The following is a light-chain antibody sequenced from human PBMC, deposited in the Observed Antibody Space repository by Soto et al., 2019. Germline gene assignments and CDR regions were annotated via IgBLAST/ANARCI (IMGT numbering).Light chain of an antibody. Sequence: EIVMTQSPATLSVSPGERATLSYRASQSVSSNLAWYQQKPGQAPRLLIYGASTRATGIPARFSGSRSGTEFTLTISSLQSEDFAVYSCQQYNNWPPLTFGGGTKVEIK. J-gene: IGKJ4*01. CDR1: QSVSSN. CDR2: GAS. CDR3: QQYNNWPPLT. V-gene: IGKV3-15*01.